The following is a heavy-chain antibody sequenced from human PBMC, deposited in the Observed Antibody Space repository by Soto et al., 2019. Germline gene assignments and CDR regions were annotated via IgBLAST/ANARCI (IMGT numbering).Heavy chain of an antibody. CDR1: GGSISGYY. D-gene: IGHD5-12*01. Sequence: PSETLSLTCTLSGGSISGYYWSWIRQPPGKGLELIGYVYYSGSTKYNPSLESRVTISVDMSNNQFSLMLTSVTAADTAVYYCAKYRRTDAEGYRLDFWGQGTLVTVSS. CDR2: VYYSGST. J-gene: IGHJ4*02. V-gene: IGHV4-59*01. CDR3: AKYRRTDAEGYRLDF.